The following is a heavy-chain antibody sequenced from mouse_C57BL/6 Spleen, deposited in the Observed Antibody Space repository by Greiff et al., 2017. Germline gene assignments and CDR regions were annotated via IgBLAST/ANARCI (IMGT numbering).Heavy chain of an antibody. D-gene: IGHD2-3*01. CDR2: IWSGGST. J-gene: IGHJ1*03. CDR1: GFSLTSYG. V-gene: IGHV2-2*01. Sequence: QVQLKESGPGLVQPSQSLSITCTVSGFSLTSYGVHWVRQSPGKGLEWLGVIWSGGSTDYNAAFISRLSISKDNSKSQVFFKMNSLQADDTAIYYCARNDGTYWYFDVWGTGTTVTVSS. CDR3: ARNDGTYWYFDV.